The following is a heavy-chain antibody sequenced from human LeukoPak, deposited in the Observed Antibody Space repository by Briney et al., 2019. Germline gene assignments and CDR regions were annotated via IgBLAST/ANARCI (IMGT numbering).Heavy chain of an antibody. CDR1: GGSISSYY. D-gene: IGHD3-16*01. V-gene: IGHV4-59*01. CDR2: IYYSGST. CDR3: ARDKGDYFDY. Sequence: SETLSLTCTASGGSISSYYWSWLRQPPGKGLEWIGYIYYSGSTNYNPSLKSRVTISVDTSKNQFSLKLSSVTAADTAVYYCARDKGDYFDYWGQGTLVTVSS. J-gene: IGHJ4*02.